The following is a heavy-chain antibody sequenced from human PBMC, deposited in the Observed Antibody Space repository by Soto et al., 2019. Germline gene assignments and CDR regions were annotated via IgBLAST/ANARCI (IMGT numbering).Heavy chain of an antibody. Sequence: PSETLSLTCTVSGGSISSSSYYWGWIRQPPGKGLEWIGSIYYSGSTSYNPSLKSRVTISVDTSKNQFSLKLSSVTAADTAVYYCARRLYCSGGSCYPWFDPWGQGTLVTVSS. V-gene: IGHV4-39*01. CDR2: IYYSGST. J-gene: IGHJ5*02. CDR1: GGSISSSSYY. CDR3: ARRLYCSGGSCYPWFDP. D-gene: IGHD2-15*01.